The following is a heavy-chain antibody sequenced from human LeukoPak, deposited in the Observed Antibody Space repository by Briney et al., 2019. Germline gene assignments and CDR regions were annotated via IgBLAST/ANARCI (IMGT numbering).Heavy chain of an antibody. CDR1: GGTFSSYA. V-gene: IGHV1-69*13. J-gene: IGHJ2*01. CDR2: IIPIIGTA. CDR3: ARSRGNYWYFDL. D-gene: IGHD4-23*01. Sequence: PVKVSCKAAGGTFSSYAISWVRQAPGQGREWRGGIIPIIGTANYAKKCQGRVTTTEEESTSTANTELSSLRAEDTAVYYCARSRGNYWYFDLWGRGTLVTVSS.